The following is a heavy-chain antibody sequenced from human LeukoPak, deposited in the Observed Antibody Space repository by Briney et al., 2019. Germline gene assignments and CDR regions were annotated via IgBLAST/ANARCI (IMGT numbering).Heavy chain of an antibody. CDR3: ARHVRLEYSSSWYLNDY. D-gene: IGHD6-13*01. CDR1: GFTFSSYA. V-gene: IGHV3-30-3*01. Sequence: GGSLRLSCAASGFTFSSYAMHWVRQAPGKGLEWVAVISYDGSNKYYADSVKGRFTISRDNSKNTLYLQMNSLRAEDTAVYYCARHVRLEYSSSWYLNDYWGQGTLVTVSS. CDR2: ISYDGSNK. J-gene: IGHJ4*02.